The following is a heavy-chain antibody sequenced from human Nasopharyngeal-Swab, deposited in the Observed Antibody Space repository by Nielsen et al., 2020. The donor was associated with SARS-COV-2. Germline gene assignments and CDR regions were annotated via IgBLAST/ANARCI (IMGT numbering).Heavy chain of an antibody. D-gene: IGHD3-3*01. CDR2: ISGTTTYI. CDR3: ARDGLDYDFWSAYFMDV. Sequence: GESLKISCAASGFTFSSYSMNWVRQAPGKGLEWVSSISGTTTYIYYADSVKGRFTISRDNAKNSLFLQMNGLRAEDTAVYFCARDGLDYDFWSAYFMDVWGQGTTVTVSS. V-gene: IGHV3-21*01. J-gene: IGHJ6*02. CDR1: GFTFSSYS.